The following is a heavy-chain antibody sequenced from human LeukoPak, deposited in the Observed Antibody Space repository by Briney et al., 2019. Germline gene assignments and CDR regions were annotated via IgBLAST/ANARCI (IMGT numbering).Heavy chain of an antibody. CDR2: IYPGDSDT. D-gene: IGHD3-22*01. Sequence: GESLKISCKGSGYSFTSYWIGWVRQMPGKGLEWMGIIYPGDSDTRYSPSFQGQVTISADKSISTAYMELSRLRSDDTAVYYCARDSSGYYLSNWLDPWGQGTLVTVSS. J-gene: IGHJ5*02. CDR3: ARDSSGYYLSNWLDP. CDR1: GYSFTSYW. V-gene: IGHV5-51*01.